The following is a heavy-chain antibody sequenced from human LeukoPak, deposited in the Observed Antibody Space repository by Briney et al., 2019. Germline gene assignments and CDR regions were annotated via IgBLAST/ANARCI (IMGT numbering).Heavy chain of an antibody. CDR3: ARDDILTGYTIDY. Sequence: GRSLRLSCAVSGFTFSHYGTHWARQAPGKGLEWVAVIWHDGSHKYYADSVKDRFTISRDDSKNTLYLQMNSLRAEDTAVYYCARDDILTGYTIDYWGQGTLVTVSS. J-gene: IGHJ4*02. D-gene: IGHD3-9*01. CDR1: GFTFSHYG. V-gene: IGHV3-33*01. CDR2: IWHDGSHK.